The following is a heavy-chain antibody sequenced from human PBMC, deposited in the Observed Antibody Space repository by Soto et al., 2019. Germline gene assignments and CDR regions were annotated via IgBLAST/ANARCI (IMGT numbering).Heavy chain of an antibody. CDR1: GGSISSGTYY. Sequence: QVQLQESGPGLVKPSQTLSLTCTVSGGSISSGTYYWSWLRQHPGKGLEWIGYIYYSGGTYYNPSLNSRVTMXVXXXXXXXXXXXXXXXXXXXXXXXCARGWFSXSPGDWGQGTLVTVSS. V-gene: IGHV4-31*06. CDR3: CARGWFSXSPGD. CDR2: IYYSGGT. J-gene: IGHJ4*02. D-gene: IGHD6-13*01.